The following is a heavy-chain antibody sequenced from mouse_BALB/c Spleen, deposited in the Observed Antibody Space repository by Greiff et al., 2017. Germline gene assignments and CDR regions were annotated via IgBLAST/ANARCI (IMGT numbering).Heavy chain of an antibody. Sequence: QVQLQQSGPGLVQPSQSLSITCTVSGFSLTSYGVHWVRQSPGKGLEWLGVIWSGGSTDYNAAFISRLSISKDNSKSQVFFKMNSLQADDTAIYYCARNAPELGFYAMDYWGQGTSVTVSS. V-gene: IGHV2-4-1*01. D-gene: IGHD4-1*01. J-gene: IGHJ4*01. CDR1: GFSLTSYG. CDR3: ARNAPELGFYAMDY. CDR2: IWSGGST.